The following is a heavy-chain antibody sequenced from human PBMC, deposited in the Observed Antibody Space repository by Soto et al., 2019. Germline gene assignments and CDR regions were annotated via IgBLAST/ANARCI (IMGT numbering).Heavy chain of an antibody. CDR3: ARESLSSGFDY. Sequence: GGSLRLSCAASGFTVSSNYMSWVRQAPGKGLEWVSVIYSGGSTYYADSVKGRFTISRDNSKNTLYLQMNSLRAEDTAVYYCARESLSSGFDYWGQGTPVTVSS. CDR2: IYSGGST. V-gene: IGHV3-66*01. J-gene: IGHJ4*02. CDR1: GFTVSSNY. D-gene: IGHD3-10*01.